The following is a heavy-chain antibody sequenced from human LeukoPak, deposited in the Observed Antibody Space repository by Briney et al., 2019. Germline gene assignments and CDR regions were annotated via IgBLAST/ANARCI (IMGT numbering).Heavy chain of an antibody. D-gene: IGHD2-2*01. CDR3: AKVSCSSTSCQRGVKYYFDY. V-gene: IGHV1-46*01. CDR1: GYTFTSYY. CDR2: INPSDGST. Sequence: ASVKVSCKASGYTFTSYYIHWVRQAPGQGLELMGRINPSDGSTGYAQKFQGRVIMTRDTSTTIVYMELSSLRSEDTAVYYCAKVSCSSTSCQRGVKYYFDYWGQGTLVTVSS. J-gene: IGHJ4*02.